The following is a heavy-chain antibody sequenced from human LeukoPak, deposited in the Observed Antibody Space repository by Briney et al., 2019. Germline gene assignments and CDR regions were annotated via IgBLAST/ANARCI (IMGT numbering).Heavy chain of an antibody. V-gene: IGHV3-30*04. CDR1: GFTLSSYA. CDR3: ARVRVRGIIIMSSAFDY. Sequence: GGSLRLSCVASGFTLSSYAMHWVRQAPGKGLEWVAVISYDGSNRYYADSVKGRFTISRDNSKNTLYLQMNSLRAEDTAVYYCARVRVRGIIIMSSAFDYWGQGTLVTVSS. J-gene: IGHJ4*02. CDR2: ISYDGSNR. D-gene: IGHD3-10*01.